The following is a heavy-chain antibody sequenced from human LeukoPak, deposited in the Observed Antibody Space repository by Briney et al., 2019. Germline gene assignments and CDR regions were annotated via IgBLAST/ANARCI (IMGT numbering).Heavy chain of an antibody. CDR2: ISSSSSYI. D-gene: IGHD3-10*01. Sequence: GGSLRLSCAASGFTFSTYSMNWVRQAPGKGLEWVSSISSSSSYIYYADSVKGRFTISRDNAKNSLYLQMKSLRAEDTAVYYCARERGRGQIDYWGQGTLVTVSS. J-gene: IGHJ4*02. V-gene: IGHV3-21*01. CDR1: GFTFSTYS. CDR3: ARERGRGQIDY.